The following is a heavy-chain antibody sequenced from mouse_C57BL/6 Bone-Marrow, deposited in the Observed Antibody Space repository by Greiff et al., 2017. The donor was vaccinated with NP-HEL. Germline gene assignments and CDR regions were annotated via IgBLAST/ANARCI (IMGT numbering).Heavy chain of an antibody. J-gene: IGHJ1*03. Sequence: EVKLVESGGGLVKPGGSLKLSCAASGFTFSDYGMHWVRQAPEKGLEWVAYISSGSSTIYYADTVKGRFTISRDNAKNTLFLQMTSLRSEDTAMYYCARRIYGSWYFDVWGTGTTVTVSS. D-gene: IGHD1-1*01. V-gene: IGHV5-17*01. CDR2: ISSGSSTI. CDR3: ARRIYGSWYFDV. CDR1: GFTFSDYG.